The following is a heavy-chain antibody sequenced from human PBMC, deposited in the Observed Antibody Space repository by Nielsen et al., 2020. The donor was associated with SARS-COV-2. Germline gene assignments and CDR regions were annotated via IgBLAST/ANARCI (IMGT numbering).Heavy chain of an antibody. J-gene: IGHJ2*01. CDR3: AKDEWEPRGNYWYFEL. Sequence: GGSLRLSCAASGFTFSSYAMSWVRQAPGKGLEWVSVIYSGGSSTYYADSVKGRFTISRDNSKNTLYLQMNSLRAEDTAVYYCAKDEWEPRGNYWYFELWGRGTLVTVSS. CDR1: GFTFSSYA. CDR2: IYSGGSST. V-gene: IGHV3-23*03. D-gene: IGHD1-26*01.